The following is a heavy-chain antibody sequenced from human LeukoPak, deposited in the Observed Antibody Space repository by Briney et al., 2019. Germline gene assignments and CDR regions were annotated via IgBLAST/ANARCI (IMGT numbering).Heavy chain of an antibody. V-gene: IGHV4-34*01. CDR2: INHSGST. D-gene: IGHD6-13*01. Sequence: SETLSLTCAVYGGSFSGYYWSWIGQPPGKGLEWIGEINHSGSTNYNPSLKSRVTISVDTSKNQFSLKLSSVTAADTAVYYCARVGYSSSWNSYYYYYYMDVWGKGTTVTVSS. J-gene: IGHJ6*03. CDR3: ARVGYSSSWNSYYYYYYMDV. CDR1: GGSFSGYY.